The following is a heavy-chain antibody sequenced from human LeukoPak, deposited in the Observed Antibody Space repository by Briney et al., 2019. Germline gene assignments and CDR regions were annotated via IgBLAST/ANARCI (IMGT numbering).Heavy chain of an antibody. CDR2: INAGNGNT. Sequence: ASVKVSCKASGYTFTSYAMHWVRQAPGQRLEWMGWINAGNGNTKYSQEFQGRVTITRDTSASTAYMELSSLRSEDTAVYYCARGLLYGSGSYYFYWGQGTLVTVSS. D-gene: IGHD3-10*01. CDR3: ARGLLYGSGSYYFY. V-gene: IGHV1-3*03. J-gene: IGHJ4*02. CDR1: GYTFTSYA.